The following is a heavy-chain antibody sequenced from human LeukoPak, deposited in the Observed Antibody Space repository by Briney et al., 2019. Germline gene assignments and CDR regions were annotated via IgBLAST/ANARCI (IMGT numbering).Heavy chain of an antibody. J-gene: IGHJ6*03. CDR3: ARNETTGLQRTPFYHSYVDV. Sequence: PSETLSLTCTVSGGSITNNAYYWAWIRQPPGKGLEWLGSIYYSGSTHYNPSLKSRLTISIDTSKNQFSLKLSSVTAADTALYYCARNETTGLQRTPFYHSYVDVWGKGTTVTVSS. CDR1: GGSITNNAYY. V-gene: IGHV4-39*01. CDR2: IYYSGST. D-gene: IGHD4-11*01.